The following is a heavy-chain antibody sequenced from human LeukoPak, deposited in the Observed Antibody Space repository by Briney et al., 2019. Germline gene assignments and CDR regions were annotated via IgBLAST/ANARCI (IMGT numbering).Heavy chain of an antibody. V-gene: IGHV4-34*01. CDR1: GGSFSGYY. CDR2: INHSGST. J-gene: IGHJ4*02. D-gene: IGHD6-6*01. Sequence: PSETLSLTCAVYGGSFSGYYWSWIRQPPGKGLEWIGEINHSGSTNYNPSLKSRVTISVDTSKNQFSLKLSSVTAADTAVYYCARAGIAAQPSGIRRPRRFDYWGQGTLVTVSS. CDR3: ARAGIAAQPSGIRRPRRFDY.